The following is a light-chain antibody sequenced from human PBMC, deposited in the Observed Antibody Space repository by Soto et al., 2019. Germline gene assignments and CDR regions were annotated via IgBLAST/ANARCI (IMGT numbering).Light chain of an antibody. Sequence: IQMTQSPSTLSGSVGDRVTITCRASQTISSWLAWYQQKPGKAPNLLIYEASSLENGVPSRFSASGCGTELTLTISRMQTDDFATYYCQQDNDYSRTSGHGTKADIK. J-gene: IGKJ1*01. CDR2: EAS. V-gene: IGKV1-5*03. CDR1: QTISSW. CDR3: QQDNDYSRT.